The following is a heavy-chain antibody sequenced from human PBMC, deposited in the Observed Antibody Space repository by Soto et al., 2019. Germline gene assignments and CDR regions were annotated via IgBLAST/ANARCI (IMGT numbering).Heavy chain of an antibody. V-gene: IGHV1-18*04. CDR1: GYTFTSYG. J-gene: IGHJ4*02. Sequence: QVQLVQSGAEVQKPGASVKVSCNASGYTFTSYGLSWVRQAPGQGLEWMGWISAYNGNTNYAQKLQGRVTMTTDTSTRTAYMELRSLRSDDTAVYYCARDAWAQWEPDYWGQGTLVTASS. CDR3: ARDAWAQWEPDY. D-gene: IGHD1-26*01. CDR2: ISAYNGNT.